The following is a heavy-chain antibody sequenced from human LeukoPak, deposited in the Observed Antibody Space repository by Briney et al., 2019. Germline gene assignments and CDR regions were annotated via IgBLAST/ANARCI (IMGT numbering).Heavy chain of an antibody. Sequence: GSSVKVSCKASGGTFSSYAISWVRQAPGQGLEWMGGIIPIFGTANYAQKFQGRVTITTDESTITAYMELSSLRSEDTAVCYCARAGWELYGEGCLSFDYWGQGTLVSVSS. D-gene: IGHD1-26*01. CDR2: IIPIFGTA. CDR1: GGTFSSYA. V-gene: IGHV1-69*05. CDR3: ARAGWELYGEGCLSFDY. J-gene: IGHJ4*02.